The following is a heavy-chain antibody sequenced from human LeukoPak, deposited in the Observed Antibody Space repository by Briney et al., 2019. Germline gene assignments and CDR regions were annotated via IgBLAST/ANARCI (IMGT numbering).Heavy chain of an antibody. Sequence: GSLRLSCAASGFTFSDYYMSWIRQPPGKGLEWIGSIYYSGSTYYNPSLKSRVTISVDTSKNQFSLKLSSVTAADTAVYYCAREPKGYSSGWYLDYWGQGTLVTVSS. CDR3: AREPKGYSSGWYLDY. D-gene: IGHD6-19*01. V-gene: IGHV4-38-2*02. J-gene: IGHJ4*02. CDR1: GFTFSDYY. CDR2: IYYSGST.